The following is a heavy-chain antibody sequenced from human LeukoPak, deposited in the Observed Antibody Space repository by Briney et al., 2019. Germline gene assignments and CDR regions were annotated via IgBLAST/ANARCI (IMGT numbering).Heavy chain of an antibody. J-gene: IGHJ3*02. CDR3: ARASSSSNAFDI. Sequence: GESLKISCKGSGYSFTSYGISWVRQAPGQGLEWMGWISAYNGNTNYAQKLQGRVTMTTDTSTSTAYMELRSLRSDDTAVYYCARASSSSNAFDIWGQGTMVTVSS. CDR1: GYSFTSYG. D-gene: IGHD6-13*01. V-gene: IGHV1-18*01. CDR2: ISAYNGNT.